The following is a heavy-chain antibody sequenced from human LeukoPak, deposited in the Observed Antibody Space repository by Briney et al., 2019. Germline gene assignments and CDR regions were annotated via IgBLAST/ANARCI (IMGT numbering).Heavy chain of an antibody. CDR3: ARVVLLWFGESDPNWFDP. Sequence: SSDTLSLTWTVSGGSGSSSSYYWGWIRQPPGKGLEWIGSIYYSGSTYYNPSLKSRVTISVDTSKNQFSLKLSSVTAADTAVYYCARVVLLWFGESDPNWFDPWGQGTLVTVSS. CDR2: IYYSGST. V-gene: IGHV4-39*07. D-gene: IGHD3-10*01. J-gene: IGHJ5*02. CDR1: GGSGSSSSYY.